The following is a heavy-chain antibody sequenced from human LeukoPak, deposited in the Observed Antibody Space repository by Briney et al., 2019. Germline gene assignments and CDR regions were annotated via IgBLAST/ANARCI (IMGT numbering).Heavy chain of an antibody. Sequence: SPGGSLRLSCAASGFTFSRYRMNWVRQAPGKGLEWVSSISSSSSYIYYADSVKGRFTISTDHAKNSLYLQMNSLSAHDTAVYYWARGGMAEDWGGKKGTGVWGKETTVTVSS. D-gene: IGHD3-16*01. CDR3: ARGGMAEDWGGKKGTGV. CDR2: ISSSSSYI. J-gene: IGHJ6*04. V-gene: IGHV3-21*01. CDR1: GFTFSRYR.